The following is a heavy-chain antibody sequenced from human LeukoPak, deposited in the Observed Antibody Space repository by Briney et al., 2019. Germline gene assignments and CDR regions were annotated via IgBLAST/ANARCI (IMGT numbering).Heavy chain of an antibody. V-gene: IGHV3-7*01. CDR2: INQDGSEQ. Sequence: GGSLGLSCAASGFTFTNNWMSWVRQAPGKGLEWVANINQDGSEQYYVDSVEGRFTISRDNAKNSLSLQMNSLRGEDTAVYYCVRALGSSSADYWGQGTLVTVSS. J-gene: IGHJ4*02. D-gene: IGHD6-6*01. CDR1: GFTFTNNW. CDR3: VRALGSSSADY.